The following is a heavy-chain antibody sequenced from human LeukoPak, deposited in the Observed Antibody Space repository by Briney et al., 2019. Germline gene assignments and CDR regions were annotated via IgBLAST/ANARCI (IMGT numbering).Heavy chain of an antibody. CDR3: ARDNRVYDFWSGTSTGNWFDP. J-gene: IGHJ5*02. D-gene: IGHD3-3*01. V-gene: IGHV1-46*01. Sequence: ASVKVSCKASGYTFTSYYMHWVRQPPGQGLEWMGIINPSGGSTSYAQKFQGRVTMTRDTSTSTVYMELSSLRSEDTAVYYCARDNRVYDFWSGTSTGNWFDPWGQGTLVTVSS. CDR2: INPSGGST. CDR1: GYTFTSYY.